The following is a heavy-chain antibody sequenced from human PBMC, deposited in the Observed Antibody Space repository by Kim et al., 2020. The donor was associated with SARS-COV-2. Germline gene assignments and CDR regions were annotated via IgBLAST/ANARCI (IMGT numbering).Heavy chain of an antibody. CDR1: GFTFSSYA. J-gene: IGHJ6*03. D-gene: IGHD3-3*02. V-gene: IGHV3-30-3*01. Sequence: GGSLRLSCAASGFTFSSYAMHWVRQAPGKGLEWVAVISYDGSNKYYADSVKGRFTIYRDNSKNTLYLQMNSLRAEDTAVYYCARAEAFQSYYYYYMDVWG. CDR2: ISYDGSNK. CDR3: ARAEAFQSYYYYYMDV.